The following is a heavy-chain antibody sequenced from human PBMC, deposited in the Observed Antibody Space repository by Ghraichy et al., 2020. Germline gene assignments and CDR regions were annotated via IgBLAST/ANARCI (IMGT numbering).Heavy chain of an antibody. D-gene: IGHD1-26*01. Sequence: SETLSLTCTVSGGSISSGGYHWSWIRQRPGKGLEWIGYVYYSGSTYYNPSLRSRVTISDDTSKNQFSLNLSSVTAADTAVYYCARGYSGSSDWFDPWGQGILVTVSS. J-gene: IGHJ5*02. CDR2: VYYSGST. V-gene: IGHV4-31*03. CDR1: GGSISSGGYH. CDR3: ARGYSGSSDWFDP.